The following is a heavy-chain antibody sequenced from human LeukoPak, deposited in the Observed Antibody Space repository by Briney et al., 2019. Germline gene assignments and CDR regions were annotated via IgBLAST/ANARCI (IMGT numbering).Heavy chain of an antibody. J-gene: IGHJ4*02. Sequence: GGSLRLSCAASGFTFSSYAMSWVRQAPGKGLEWVSAISGSGGSTYYANSVKGRFTISRDNSKNTLYLQMNSLRAEDTAVYYCAKGGMKYSSSTLPFDYWGQGTLVTVSS. V-gene: IGHV3-23*01. CDR2: ISGSGGST. CDR3: AKGGMKYSSSTLPFDY. CDR1: GFTFSSYA. D-gene: IGHD6-6*01.